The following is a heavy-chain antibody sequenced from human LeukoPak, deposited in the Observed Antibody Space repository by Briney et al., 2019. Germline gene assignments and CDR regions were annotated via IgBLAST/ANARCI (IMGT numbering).Heavy chain of an antibody. CDR1: GGTFSSYA. J-gene: IGHJ1*01. CDR2: IIPILGIA. CDR3: AREGYTSGWSRGRNFQP. V-gene: IGHV1-69*04. Sequence: GASVKVSCKASGGTFSSYAISWVRQAPGQGLEWMGRIIPILGIANYAQKFQGRVTMTRDTSTSTVYMELSSLRYEDTALYYCAREGYTSGWSRGRNFQPWGQGTLVTVSS. D-gene: IGHD6-19*01.